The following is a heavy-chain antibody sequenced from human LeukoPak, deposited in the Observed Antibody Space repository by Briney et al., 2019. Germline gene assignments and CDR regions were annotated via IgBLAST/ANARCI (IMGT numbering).Heavy chain of an antibody. Sequence: GGSLRLSCAASGFTFSSYSMNWVRQAPGKGLEWVSSISSSSSYIYYADSVKGRFTISRDNAKNSLYLQMNSLRAEDTAVYYCARVLTYYDILTGYYYFDYWGQGTLVTVSS. CDR2: ISSSSSYI. CDR1: GFTFSSYS. J-gene: IGHJ4*02. CDR3: ARVLTYYDILTGYYYFDY. V-gene: IGHV3-21*01. D-gene: IGHD3-9*01.